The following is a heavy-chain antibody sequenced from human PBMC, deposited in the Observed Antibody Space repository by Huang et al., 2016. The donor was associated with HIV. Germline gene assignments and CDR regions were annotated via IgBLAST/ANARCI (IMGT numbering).Heavy chain of an antibody. CDR2: IYWDDGK. CDR1: GFSLNTKGVG. V-gene: IGHV2-5*02. Sequence: QITLKESGPTVIKPTQTPTLTCSFSGFSLNTKGVGVGWIRQPPGKALEWLGLIYWDDGKRFTPALKNRITITNDTSKNQVVFTMTNLDPMDTGTYYCAHIGRLGNYYMDVWGNGTTVTVSS. J-gene: IGHJ6*03. CDR3: AHIGRLGNYYMDV. D-gene: IGHD7-27*01.